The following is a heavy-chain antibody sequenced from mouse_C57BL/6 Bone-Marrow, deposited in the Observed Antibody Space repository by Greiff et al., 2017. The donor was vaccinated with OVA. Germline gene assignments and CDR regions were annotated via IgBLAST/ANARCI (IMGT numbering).Heavy chain of an antibody. J-gene: IGHJ1*03. CDR1: GFSLSTSGMG. D-gene: IGHD2-4*01. V-gene: IGHV8-12*01. CDR3: ARREYDYDGHWYCDV. CDR2: IYWDDDK. Sequence: QVTLKESGPGILQSSQTLSLTCSFSGFSLSTSGMGVSWIRQPSGKGLEWLAHIYWDDDKRYNPSLKSRLTISKDTSRNQVFLKITSVDTADTATYYCARREYDYDGHWYCDVWGTGTTVTVSS.